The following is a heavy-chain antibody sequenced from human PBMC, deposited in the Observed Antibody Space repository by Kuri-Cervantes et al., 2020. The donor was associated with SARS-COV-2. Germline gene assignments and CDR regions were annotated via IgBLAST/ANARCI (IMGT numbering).Heavy chain of an antibody. CDR2: ISYDGYNK. CDR3: AVPVVPAAIFENWFDP. D-gene: IGHD2-2*01. V-gene: IGHV3-30*04. CDR1: GFTFSSYA. Sequence: GESLKISCAASGFTFSSYAMHWVRQAPGKGLEWVAVISYDGYNKYYADSVKGRFTIARDNSKNTIYLQMNNLRPEDTAVYYCAVPVVPAAIFENWFDPWGQGTLVTVSS. J-gene: IGHJ5*02.